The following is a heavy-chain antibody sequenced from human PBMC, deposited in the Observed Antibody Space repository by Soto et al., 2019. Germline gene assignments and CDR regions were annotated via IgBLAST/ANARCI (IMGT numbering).Heavy chain of an antibody. CDR2: IIPIFGPA. J-gene: IGHJ6*02. CDR3: ATGSFTSTGGRIGYHYNAMDV. CDR1: GLTFSSHS. D-gene: IGHD1-1*01. V-gene: IGHV1-69*13. Sequence: SVKFSCNSSGLTFSSHSINWVRQAPGQGLEWMGGIIPIFGPANFAKNFQGRVTITADESTTTAYMELSSLTSEDTAVYYCATGSFTSTGGRIGYHYNAMDVWGQGTTVTVSS.